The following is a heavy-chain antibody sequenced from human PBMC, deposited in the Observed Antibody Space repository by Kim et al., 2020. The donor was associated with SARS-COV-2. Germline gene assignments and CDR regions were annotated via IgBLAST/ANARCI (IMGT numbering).Heavy chain of an antibody. Sequence: YIYYAGSVKGRFTISRDNAKNSLYLQMNSLRAEDTAVYYCAKGIRGYFDYWGQGTLVTVSS. D-gene: IGHD3-10*01. CDR3: AKGIRGYFDY. CDR2: YI. J-gene: IGHJ4*02. V-gene: IGHV3-21*01.